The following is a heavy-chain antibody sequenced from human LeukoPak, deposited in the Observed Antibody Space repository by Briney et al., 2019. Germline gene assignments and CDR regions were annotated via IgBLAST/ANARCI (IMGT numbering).Heavy chain of an antibody. J-gene: IGHJ5*02. D-gene: IGHD4-17*01. CDR2: INHSGST. CDR3: ERAAPSHDNGDRTSLVWFDT. CDR1: GGSFTISY. V-gene: IGHV4-34*01. Sequence: PSETLSLTCAVYGGSFTISYWRWIRQPPGKGLEWIGEINHSGSTNYNPSLKSRVTISVDTSKNQFSLKLSSVPDAETTMYNSERAAPSHDNGDRTSLVWFDTRGQGTLVTVSS.